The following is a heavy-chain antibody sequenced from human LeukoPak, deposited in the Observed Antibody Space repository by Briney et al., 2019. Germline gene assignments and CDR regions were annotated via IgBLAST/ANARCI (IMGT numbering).Heavy chain of an antibody. V-gene: IGHV3-23*01. J-gene: IGHJ4*02. CDR1: GFTFSSYS. CDR2: IGGSDGTT. D-gene: IGHD3-16*01. Sequence: GGSLRLSCAASGFTFSSYSMTWVRQAPGKGLEWVSGIGGSDGTTFYADSVKGRFIISRGNPKNTLFLQMNSLRAEDTAVYYCVKGINSQDFFSRGDWGQGTLVTVSS. CDR3: VKGINSQDFFSRGD.